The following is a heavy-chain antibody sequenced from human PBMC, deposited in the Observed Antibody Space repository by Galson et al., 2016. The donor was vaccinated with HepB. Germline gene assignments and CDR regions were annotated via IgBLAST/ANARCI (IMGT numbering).Heavy chain of an antibody. V-gene: IGHV3-23*01. D-gene: IGHD2-15*01. CDR3: ARDTKGRVEVVVAANYYYYYGMDV. CDR2: ISASGGSK. CDR1: GLSLSPYA. J-gene: IGHJ6*02. Sequence: SLRLSCAGSGLSLSPYAMRWGRQAPGKGLEWVSGISASGGSKTYADSVRGRFIISRDNSNNKLFLQMNSLRAEDTAVYYCARDTKGRVEVVVAANYYYYYGMDVWGQGTTVTVSS.